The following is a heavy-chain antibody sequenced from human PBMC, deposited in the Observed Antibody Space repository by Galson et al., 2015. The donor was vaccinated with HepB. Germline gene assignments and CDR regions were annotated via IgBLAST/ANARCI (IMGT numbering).Heavy chain of an antibody. Sequence: SLRLSCAASEVAFSTYYMNWVRQAPGKGLEWVSCISSSSPYMYYADSVKGRFTISRDNAKNSLYLQMNSLRAEDTALYYCAASPLYYYDSSDDYSRALVDYWGQGTLVTVSS. D-gene: IGHD3-22*01. J-gene: IGHJ4*02. CDR1: EVAFSTYY. CDR2: ISSSSPYM. V-gene: IGHV3-21*01. CDR3: AASPLYYYDSSDDYSRALVDY.